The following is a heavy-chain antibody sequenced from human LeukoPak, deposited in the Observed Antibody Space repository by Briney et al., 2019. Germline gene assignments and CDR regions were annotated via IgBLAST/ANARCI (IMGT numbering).Heavy chain of an antibody. D-gene: IGHD6-13*01. Sequence: GGSLRLSCVASTFTFRSFTMVWVRQAPGKGLEWISYISPTSETIYYGDSVRGRSTISRDHAKNSLYLQINSLRAEDTAVYYCARVATKQQLVLNAFDIRGQGTMVTVSS. CDR1: TFTFRSFT. CDR3: ARVATKQQLVLNAFDI. V-gene: IGHV3-48*01. J-gene: IGHJ3*02. CDR2: ISPTSETI.